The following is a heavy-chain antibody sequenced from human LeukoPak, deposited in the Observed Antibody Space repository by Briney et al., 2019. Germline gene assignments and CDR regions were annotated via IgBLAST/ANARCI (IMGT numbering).Heavy chain of an antibody. CDR3: ARARGYSYGYFN. D-gene: IGHD5-18*01. V-gene: IGHV4-34*01. CDR1: GGSFSGYY. Sequence: PSGTLSLTCAVYGGSFSGYYWSWIRQPPGKGLEWIGEINHSGSTNYNPSLKSRVTISVDTSKNQFSLKLSSVTAADTAVYYCARARGYSYGYFNWGQGTLVTVSS. J-gene: IGHJ4*02. CDR2: INHSGST.